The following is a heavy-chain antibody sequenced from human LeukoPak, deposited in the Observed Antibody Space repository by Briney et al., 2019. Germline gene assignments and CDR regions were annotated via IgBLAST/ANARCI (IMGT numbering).Heavy chain of an antibody. V-gene: IGHV3-21*01. CDR3: ARLRVWVHDAFDI. J-gene: IGHJ3*02. Sequence: GGSLRLSCAASGFTFSGYSMNWVRQAPGKGLEWVSSISSSSSYIYYADSVKGRFTISRDNAKNSLYLQMNSLRAEDTAVYYCARLRVWVHDAFDIWGQGTMVTVSS. CDR1: GFTFSGYS. D-gene: IGHD7-27*01. CDR2: ISSSSSYI.